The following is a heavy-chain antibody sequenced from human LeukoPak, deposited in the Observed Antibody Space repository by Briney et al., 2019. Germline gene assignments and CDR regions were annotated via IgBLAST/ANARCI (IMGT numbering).Heavy chain of an antibody. J-gene: IGHJ3*02. Sequence: SETLSLTCTDPGGSISSYYWSWIRQPPGKGLEWNWYIYYSGTTNSNPSLKSRVTISVDTSKNQFSLKLSSVTAADTAVYYCARENYVGTFDIWGQGTMVNVSS. CDR2: IYYSGTT. CDR3: ARENYVGTFDI. D-gene: IGHD3-10*02. V-gene: IGHV4-59*01. CDR1: GGSISSYY.